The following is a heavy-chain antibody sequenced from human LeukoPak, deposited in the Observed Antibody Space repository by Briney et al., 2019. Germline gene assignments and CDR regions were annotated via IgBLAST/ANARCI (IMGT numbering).Heavy chain of an antibody. Sequence: GGSLRLSCAASGFTFSSYAMSWVRQAPGKGLEWVSVIRASFTPYYADSVKGRFTISRDNSKNTLYLQMNSLRAEDTAVYYCAKFDYCSGGSCYSTPPYYFDSWGQGTLVTVSS. V-gene: IGHV3-23*01. D-gene: IGHD2-15*01. CDR1: GFTFSSYA. CDR3: AKFDYCSGGSCYSTPPYYFDS. CDR2: IRASFTP. J-gene: IGHJ4*02.